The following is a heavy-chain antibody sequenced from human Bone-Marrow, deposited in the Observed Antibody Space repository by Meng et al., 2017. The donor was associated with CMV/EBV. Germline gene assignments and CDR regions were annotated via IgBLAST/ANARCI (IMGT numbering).Heavy chain of an antibody. CDR1: GFTFSSYA. D-gene: IGHD2-2*01. V-gene: IGHV3-30-3*01. Sequence: GGSLRLSCSGSGFTFSSYAMHWVRQAPGKGLEWVAVISYDGSNKYYADSVKGRFTISRDNAKNSLYLQMNSLRAEDTAVYYCARVTEYQLLSSYYYYGMDVWGQGTTVTVSS. CDR2: ISYDGSNK. J-gene: IGHJ6*02. CDR3: ARVTEYQLLSSYYYYGMDV.